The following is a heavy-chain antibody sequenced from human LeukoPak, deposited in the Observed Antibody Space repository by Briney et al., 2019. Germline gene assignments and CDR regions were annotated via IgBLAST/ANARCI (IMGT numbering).Heavy chain of an antibody. CDR1: GGSISSYY. J-gene: IGHJ3*02. V-gene: IGHV4-59*01. D-gene: IGHD3-3*01. Sequence: PSETLSLTCTVSGGSISSYYWSWIRQPPGKGLEWIGYIYYSGSTNYNPSLKSRVTISVDTSKNQFSLKLSSVTAADTAVYYCARDLWSGHDAFDIWGQGTMVTVSS. CDR2: IYYSGST. CDR3: ARDLWSGHDAFDI.